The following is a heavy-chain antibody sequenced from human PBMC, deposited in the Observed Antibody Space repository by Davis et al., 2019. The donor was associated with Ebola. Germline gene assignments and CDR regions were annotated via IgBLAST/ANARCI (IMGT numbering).Heavy chain of an antibody. CDR1: GFTFSTCA. CDR2: ISGSGGST. D-gene: IGHD6-19*01. CDR3: TSLYSSGVDY. Sequence: GESLKISCEASGFTFSTCAMSWVRQAPGKGLEWVSAISGSGGSTFYADSVRGRFTISRDNSKNTLYLQMNSLKTEDTAVYYCTSLYSSGVDYWGQGTLVTVSS. V-gene: IGHV3-23*01. J-gene: IGHJ4*02.